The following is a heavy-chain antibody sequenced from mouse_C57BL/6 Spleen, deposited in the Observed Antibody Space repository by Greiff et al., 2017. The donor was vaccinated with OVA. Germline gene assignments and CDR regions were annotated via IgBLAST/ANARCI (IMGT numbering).Heavy chain of an antibody. J-gene: IGHJ3*01. CDR2: IWSGGST. D-gene: IGHD2-4*01. CDR3: ARNPFYDYDGGFAY. V-gene: IGHV2-2*01. Sequence: VKLVESGPGLVQPSQSLSITCTVSGFSLTSYGVHWVRQSPGKGLEWLGVIWSGGSTDYNAAFISRLSISKDNSKSQVFFKMNSLQADDTAIYYCARNPFYDYDGGFAYWGQGTLVTVSA. CDR1: GFSLTSYG.